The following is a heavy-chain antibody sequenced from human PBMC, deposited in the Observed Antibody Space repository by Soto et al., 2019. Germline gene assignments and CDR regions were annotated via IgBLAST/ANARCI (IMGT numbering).Heavy chain of an antibody. J-gene: IGHJ4*02. CDR3: AHLVPGPLSFAY. V-gene: IGHV2-5*02. Sequence: QITLKESGPTLLKPTQTLALTCTFSGFSFNTRGVVVAWIRQPPGKTLEWLAVIYWDGDRRYSPSLTDRLSITKDMSTKQVVLTLSNVDPVDTGTYYCAHLVPGPLSFAYWGQGALVTVSS. CDR1: GFSFNTRGVV. CDR2: IYWDGDR. D-gene: IGHD2-21*01.